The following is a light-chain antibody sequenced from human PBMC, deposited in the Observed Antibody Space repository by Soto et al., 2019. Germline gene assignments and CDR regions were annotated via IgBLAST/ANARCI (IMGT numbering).Light chain of an antibody. J-gene: IGKJ1*01. V-gene: IGKV1-27*01. CDR3: QHYKMYSPWT. CDR2: GAS. CDR1: QGISYH. Sequence: DLQMTQSPSSLSASVGDRVTITCRASQGISYHVAWYQQKPGKVPKLLIYGASTLQSGVPSRFSGSGSGTDFTLTISSLQPEDFATYYCQHYKMYSPWTFGQGTKVEIK.